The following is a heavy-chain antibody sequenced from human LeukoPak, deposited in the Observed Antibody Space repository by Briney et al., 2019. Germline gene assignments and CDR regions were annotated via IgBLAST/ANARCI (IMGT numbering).Heavy chain of an antibody. CDR2: IYYSGST. CDR3: ARGRSYFDY. Sequence: SETLSLTCTVSGGSISSYYWNWIRQPPGKGLEWIGYIYYSGSTNYNPSLKSRVTISVDTFKNQFSLKLSSVTAADTAVYYCARGRSYFDYWGQGTLVTVSS. CDR1: GGSISSYY. J-gene: IGHJ4*02. V-gene: IGHV4-59*01.